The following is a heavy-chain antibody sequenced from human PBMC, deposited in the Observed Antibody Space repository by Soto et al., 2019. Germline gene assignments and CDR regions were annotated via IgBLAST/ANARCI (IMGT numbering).Heavy chain of an antibody. D-gene: IGHD3-16*01. CDR3: ASERYQVLSDGMDA. J-gene: IGHJ6*02. V-gene: IGHV1-2*02. CDR1: GFSLTGYY. Sequence: ASVKVSCKASGFSLTGYYFHWIRAAPGQGLEWLGWINTNTGGTTYAPKCQGRFTLTWDTSIHTPYMALSSLRPDDPAMYYCASERYQVLSDGMDAWGQPTSVTVSS. CDR2: INTNTGGT.